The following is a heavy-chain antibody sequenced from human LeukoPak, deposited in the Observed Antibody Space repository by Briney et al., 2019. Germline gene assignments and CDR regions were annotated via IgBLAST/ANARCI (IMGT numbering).Heavy chain of an antibody. V-gene: IGHV1-69*06. Sequence: ASVKVSCKASGGTFSSYAISWVRQAPGQGLEWMGGIIPIFGTANYAQKSQGRVTITADKSTSTAYMELSSLRSDDTAVYYCARNLWFGESSDAFDMWGQGTMVTVSS. D-gene: IGHD3-10*01. CDR1: GGTFSSYA. J-gene: IGHJ3*02. CDR2: IIPIFGTA. CDR3: ARNLWFGESSDAFDM.